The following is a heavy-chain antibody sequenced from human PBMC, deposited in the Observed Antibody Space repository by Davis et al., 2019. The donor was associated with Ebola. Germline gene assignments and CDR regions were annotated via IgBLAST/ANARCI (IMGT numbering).Heavy chain of an antibody. J-gene: IGHJ3*02. V-gene: IGHV4-34*01. CDR3: ARGRRYCSSTSCYQYGAFDI. CDR1: GGSFSGSY. Sequence: PSETLSLTCAVYGGSFSGSYWSWIRQPPGKGLEWIGEINHSGSTNYNPSLKSRVTISVDTSKNQFSLKLSAVTAADTAVYYCARGRRYCSSTSCYQYGAFDIWGQGTMVTVSS. CDR2: INHSGST. D-gene: IGHD2-2*01.